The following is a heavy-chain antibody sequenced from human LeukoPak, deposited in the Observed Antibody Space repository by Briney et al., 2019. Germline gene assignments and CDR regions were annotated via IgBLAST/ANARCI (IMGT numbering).Heavy chain of an antibody. Sequence: PGGSLRLSCAASGFTFSKYGMHWVRQAPGKGLEWVAVISYDGSDKYYADSVKGRFTISRDNSKNTLYLQMNSLRAEDTAVYYCASSTLHHLETESMVRGVKGGTRDYWGQGTLVTVSS. V-gene: IGHV3-30*03. CDR2: ISYDGSDK. D-gene: IGHD3-10*01. CDR3: ASSTLHHLETESMVRGVKGGTRDY. J-gene: IGHJ4*02. CDR1: GFTFSKYG.